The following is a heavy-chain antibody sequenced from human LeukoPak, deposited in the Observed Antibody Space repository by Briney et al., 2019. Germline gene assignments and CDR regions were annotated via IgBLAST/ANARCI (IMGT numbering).Heavy chain of an antibody. V-gene: IGHV3-53*01. CDR1: GFTVSNNY. Sequence: GGSLRLSCAASGFTVSNNYMSWVRQAPGKGLEWVSVIYSGGSTYYADSVKGRFTISRDNSKNTLYLQMNSLRAEDTAVYYCARAPFDSSGYYYDFYYYYMDVWGKGTTVTVSS. D-gene: IGHD3-22*01. CDR2: IYSGGST. J-gene: IGHJ6*03. CDR3: ARAPFDSSGYYYDFYYYYMDV.